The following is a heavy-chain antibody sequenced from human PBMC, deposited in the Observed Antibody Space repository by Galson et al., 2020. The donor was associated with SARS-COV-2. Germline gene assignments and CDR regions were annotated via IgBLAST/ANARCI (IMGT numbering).Heavy chain of an antibody. CDR3: ARQVGATWAFDY. J-gene: IGHJ4*02. D-gene: IGHD1-26*01. CDR1: GYSFTSYW. CDR2: IDPSDSYT. V-gene: IGHV5-10-1*01. Sequence: HGESLKISCKGSGYSFTSYWISWVRQMPGKGLEWMGRIDPSDSYTNYSPSFQGHVTISADKSISTAYLQWSSLKASDTAMYYCARQVGATWAFDYWGQGTLVTVSS.